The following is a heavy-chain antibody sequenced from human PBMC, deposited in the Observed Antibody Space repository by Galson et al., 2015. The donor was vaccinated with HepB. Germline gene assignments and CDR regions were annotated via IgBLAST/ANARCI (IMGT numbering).Heavy chain of an antibody. D-gene: IGHD6-13*01. CDR2: ISAYNGNT. CDR1: GYTFTSYG. J-gene: IGHJ2*01. CDR3: AITPSSSWSWYFGL. Sequence: SVKVSCKASGYTFTSYGISWVRQAPGQGLEWMGWISAYNGNTNYAQKLQGRVTMTTDTSTSTAYMELRSLRSDDTAVYYCAITPSSSWSWYFGLWGRGTLVTVSS. V-gene: IGHV1-18*01.